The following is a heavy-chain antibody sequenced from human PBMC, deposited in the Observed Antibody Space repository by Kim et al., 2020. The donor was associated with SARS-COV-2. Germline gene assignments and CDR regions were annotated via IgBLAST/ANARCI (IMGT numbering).Heavy chain of an antibody. Sequence: GGSLRLSCAASGFTFSSYAMSWVRQAPGKGLEWVSAISGSGGSTYYADSVKGRFTISRDNSKNTLYLQMNSLRAEDTAVYYCAKDEEYIWGSYHPWDYWGQGTLVTVSS. J-gene: IGHJ4*02. CDR3: AKDEEYIWGSYHPWDY. CDR2: ISGSGGST. V-gene: IGHV3-23*01. D-gene: IGHD3-16*02. CDR1: GFTFSSYA.